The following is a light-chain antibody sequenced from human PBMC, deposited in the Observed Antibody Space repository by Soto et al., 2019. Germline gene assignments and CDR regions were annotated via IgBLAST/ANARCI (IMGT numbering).Light chain of an antibody. J-gene: IGKJ5*01. CDR1: QSISSW. Sequence: DIQMTQSPSTLSASVGDRVTITCRASQSISSWLAWYQQKPGKAPKLLIYDASSLESGVPSRFSGSGSGTDSTLTISNLQPEDFATYYCQQAASFPINFGQGKRRAIK. V-gene: IGKV1-5*01. CDR3: QQAASFPIN. CDR2: DAS.